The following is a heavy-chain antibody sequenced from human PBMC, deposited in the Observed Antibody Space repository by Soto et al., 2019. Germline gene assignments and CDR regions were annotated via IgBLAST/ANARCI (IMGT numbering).Heavy chain of an antibody. CDR3: ARCRRPAADLAWFAP. CDR2: IYYSGST. V-gene: IGHV4-31*03. J-gene: IGHJ5*02. CDR1: GGSISSDGYY. Sequence: TLSLTCTVSGGSISSDGYYWSWIRQPPGKGLEWIGYIYYSGSTYYNPSLKSRMTISVDTSKNQFSLNLRYVTAADTAVYYCARCRRPAADLAWFAPSGQGTLVTVCS. D-gene: IGHD6-13*01.